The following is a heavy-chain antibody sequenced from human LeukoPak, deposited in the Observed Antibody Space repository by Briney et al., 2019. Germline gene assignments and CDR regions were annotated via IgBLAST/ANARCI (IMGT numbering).Heavy chain of an antibody. CDR3: ARVPRSFYGSGSYQDY. V-gene: IGHV1-2*02. CDR2: INPNSGGT. J-gene: IGHJ4*02. CDR1: GYTFTGYY. Sequence: ASVKVSCNASGYTFTGYYIHWVRQAPGQRLKWMGWINPNSGGTNYAQKFQGRVTVTRDTSISTAYMELSRLRSDDTAVYYCARVPRSFYGSGSYQDYWGQGTLVTVPS. D-gene: IGHD3-10*01.